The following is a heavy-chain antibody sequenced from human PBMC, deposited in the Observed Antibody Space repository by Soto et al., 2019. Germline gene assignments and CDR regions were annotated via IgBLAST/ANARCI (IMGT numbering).Heavy chain of an antibody. J-gene: IGHJ5*02. CDR1: GYGFTGYD. V-gene: IGHV1-18*01. Sequence: PVKVSCKASGYGFTGYDIRWVRQAPGQGLEWMGWISAYNGNTNYAQKLQGRVTMTTDTSTSTAYMELRSLRSDDTAVYYCARFVAAAGRGCCFDIWGQGTLVTVPS. D-gene: IGHD6-13*01. CDR3: ARFVAAAGRGCCFDI. CDR2: ISAYNGNT.